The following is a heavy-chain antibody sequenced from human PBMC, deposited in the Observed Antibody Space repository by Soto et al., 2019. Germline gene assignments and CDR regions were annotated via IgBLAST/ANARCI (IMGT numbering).Heavy chain of an antibody. V-gene: IGHV4-31*03. CDR3: ARGLPSSNYYLPCDP. CDR2: IFYRGSA. D-gene: IGHD5-12*01. Sequence: QVQLQESGPGLVKPSQTLSLTCTVSGASISSGSNSWGWIRQHPGKGLQWIGDIFYRGSAYYHPALESRVTMGLDTSKNQFSLKLSSLTAADTAVYYCARGLPSSNYYLPCDPWGQGMLVTVSS. J-gene: IGHJ5*02. CDR1: GASISSGSNS.